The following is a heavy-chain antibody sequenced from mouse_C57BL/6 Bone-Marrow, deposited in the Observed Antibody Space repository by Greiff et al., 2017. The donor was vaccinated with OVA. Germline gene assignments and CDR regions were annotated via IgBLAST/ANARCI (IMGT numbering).Heavy chain of an antibody. CDR1: GFSLTSYG. D-gene: IGHD2-2*01. V-gene: IGHV2-4*01. Sequence: QVQLKQSGPGLVQPSQSLSITCTVSGFSLTSYGVHWVRQPPGKGLEWLGVIWSGGSTDYNAAFISRLSISKDNSKSQVFFKMNSLQADDTAIYYCATYGYDPFAYWGQGTLVTVSA. CDR3: ATYGYDPFAY. CDR2: IWSGGST. J-gene: IGHJ3*01.